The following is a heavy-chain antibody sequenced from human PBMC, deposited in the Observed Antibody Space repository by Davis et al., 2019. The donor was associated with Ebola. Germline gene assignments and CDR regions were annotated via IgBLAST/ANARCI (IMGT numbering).Heavy chain of an antibody. CDR2: IYYSGST. CDR1: GGSISSYY. Sequence: MPSETLSLTCTVSGGSISSYYWGWIRQPPGKGLEWIGSIYYSGSTYYNPSLKSRVTISVDTSKNQFSLKLSSVTAADTAVYYCARQAVYYYYYGMDVWGQGTTVTVSS. CDR3: ARQAVYYYYYGMDV. V-gene: IGHV4-39*01. J-gene: IGHJ6*02.